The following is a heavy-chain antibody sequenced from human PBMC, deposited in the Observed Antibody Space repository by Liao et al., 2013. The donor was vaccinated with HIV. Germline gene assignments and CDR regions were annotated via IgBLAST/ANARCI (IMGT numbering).Heavy chain of an antibody. J-gene: IGHJ2*01. CDR3: ARGNSYYDFWSGSSVHWYFDL. Sequence: QLQLQESGPGLVKPSETLSLICTVSGGSISSSSYYWGWIRQPPGKGLEWIGSMFYSGTTYYNPSLKSRVTISVDTSKNQFSLKLTSVTAADTAVYYCARGNSYYDFWSGSSVHWYFDLWGRGTLVIVSS. CDR1: GGSISSSSYY. D-gene: IGHD3-3*01. CDR2: MFYSGTT. V-gene: IGHV4-39*07.